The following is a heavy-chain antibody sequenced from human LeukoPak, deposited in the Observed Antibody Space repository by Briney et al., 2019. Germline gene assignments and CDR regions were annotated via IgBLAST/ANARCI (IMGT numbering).Heavy chain of an antibody. CDR1: GFTFSSYE. CDR2: ISSSGSTI. Sequence: WGSLRLSCAASGFTFSSYEMNRVRQAPGKGLEWVSYISSSGSTIYYADSVKGRFTISRDNAKNSLYLQMNSLRAEDTAVYYCARKAVVAAGSWFDPWGQGTLVTVSS. J-gene: IGHJ5*02. D-gene: IGHD2-15*01. V-gene: IGHV3-48*03. CDR3: ARKAVVAAGSWFDP.